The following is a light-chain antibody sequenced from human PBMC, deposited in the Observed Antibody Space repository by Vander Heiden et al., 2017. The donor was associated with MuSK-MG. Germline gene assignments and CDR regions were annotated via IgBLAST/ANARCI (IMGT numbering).Light chain of an antibody. CDR3: QQRSGGCLLT. CDR2: DAY. V-gene: IGKV3-11*01. J-gene: IGKJ2*01. Sequence: DNVFTPSPSPLSLSPGERATLSCRASQSVSNYLVWYQQKPGQAPRLLSYDAYTRAAGIRVRFSGSGSGTDCTRTISGLESEVFVLYDGQQRSGGCLLTFGQGTKVEIK. CDR1: QSVSNY.